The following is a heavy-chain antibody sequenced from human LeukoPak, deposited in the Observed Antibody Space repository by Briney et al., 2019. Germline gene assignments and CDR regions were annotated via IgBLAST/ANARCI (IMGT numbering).Heavy chain of an antibody. CDR2: ISYDGSNK. V-gene: IGHV3-30-3*01. D-gene: IGHD3-3*01. CDR3: ARHAEIRFLESSSNWFDA. CDR1: GFTFSSYA. J-gene: IGHJ5*02. Sequence: GGSLRLSCAASGFTFSSYAMHWVRQAPGKGLEWVAVISYDGSNKYYADSVKGRFTISRDNSKNTLYLQMNSLRAEDTAVYYCARHAEIRFLESSSNWFDACGQGTLVTGSS.